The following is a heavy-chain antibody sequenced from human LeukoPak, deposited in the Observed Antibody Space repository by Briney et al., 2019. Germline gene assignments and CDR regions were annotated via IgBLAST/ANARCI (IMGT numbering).Heavy chain of an antibody. D-gene: IGHD1-7*01. Sequence: PGGSLRLSCAASGFTFSNHAMHWVRQAPGKGLEYVAAISSNGANTFHARSLNDRFTISRDNSKNILYLQMGSLRAEDMAVYYCARDVDWNYDLWGQGTVVRVSS. V-gene: IGHV3-64*01. J-gene: IGHJ4*02. CDR2: ISSNGANT. CDR3: ARDVDWNYDL. CDR1: GFTFSNHA.